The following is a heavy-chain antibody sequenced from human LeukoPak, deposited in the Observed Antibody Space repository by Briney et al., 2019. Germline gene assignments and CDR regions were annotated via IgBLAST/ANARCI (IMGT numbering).Heavy chain of an antibody. Sequence: GRSLRLSCAASGFTFDGYAMHWVRQAPGEGLEWVSGISWYSGSISYADSVKGRFTISRDNAKNSLYLQMNSLRAEDTALYYCAKDMGYCSSASCYTSGDYYYYGMDVWGQGTTVTVSS. CDR3: AKDMGYCSSASCYTSGDYYYYGMDV. CDR1: GFTFDGYA. V-gene: IGHV3-9*01. CDR2: ISWYSGSI. J-gene: IGHJ6*02. D-gene: IGHD2-2*02.